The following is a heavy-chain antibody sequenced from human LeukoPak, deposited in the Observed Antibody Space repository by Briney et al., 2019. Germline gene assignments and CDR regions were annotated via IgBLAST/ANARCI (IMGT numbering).Heavy chain of an antibody. Sequence: GGSLRLSCAASGFTFSDYYINWIRQAPGKGLEWVSYISSSGNTIYYADSVKGRFTISRDNARNSLYLQMISLRAEDTAVYYCANYGDFWRTFDYWGQGTLVTVSS. CDR1: GFTFSDYY. V-gene: IGHV3-11*01. CDR2: ISSSGNTI. J-gene: IGHJ4*02. D-gene: IGHD3-3*01. CDR3: ANYGDFWRTFDY.